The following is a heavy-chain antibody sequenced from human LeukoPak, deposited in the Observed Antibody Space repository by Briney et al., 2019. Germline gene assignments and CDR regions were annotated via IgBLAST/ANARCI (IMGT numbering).Heavy chain of an antibody. CDR1: GFTFSSYW. Sequence: PGGSLRLSCEASGFTFSSYWMHWVRQAPGKGLVGVSHINADGGSTSYADSVKGRFTISRDNAKNTLYLHMNSLRAEDTAVYYCARLYASGSSDYWGQGTLVTVSS. V-gene: IGHV3-74*01. CDR3: ARLYASGSSDY. D-gene: IGHD3-10*01. CDR2: INADGGST. J-gene: IGHJ4*02.